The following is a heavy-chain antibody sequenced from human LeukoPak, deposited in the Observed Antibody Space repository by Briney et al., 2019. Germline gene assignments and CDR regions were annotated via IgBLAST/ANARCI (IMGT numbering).Heavy chain of an antibody. CDR2: ISGSGGSI. CDR1: GFTFSSYA. J-gene: IGHJ4*02. V-gene: IGHV3-23*01. D-gene: IGHD3-10*01. Sequence: GGSLRLSCAASGFTFSSYAMSWVRQAPGKGLEWVSAISGSGGSIYYADSVKGRFTISRDNSKNTLYLQMNSLRAEDTAVYYCAKDPINYYGSGSTHYFDYWGQGTLVTVSS. CDR3: AKDPINYYGSGSTHYFDY.